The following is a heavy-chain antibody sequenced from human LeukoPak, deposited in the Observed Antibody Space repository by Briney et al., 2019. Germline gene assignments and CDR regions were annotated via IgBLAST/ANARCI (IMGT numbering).Heavy chain of an antibody. CDR2: ITSRGITI. CDR1: GCTFSSFD. CDR3: ARVRSGYYFDY. Sequence: GGSLRLSCAASGCTFSSFDMSWVRQAPGKGREWLSYITSRGITISYADSVKGRVTISRDNAKNSLYLQVNSLRDEDTAVYYCARVRSGYYFDYWGQGTLVTVSS. J-gene: IGHJ4*02. D-gene: IGHD3-10*01. V-gene: IGHV3-48*02.